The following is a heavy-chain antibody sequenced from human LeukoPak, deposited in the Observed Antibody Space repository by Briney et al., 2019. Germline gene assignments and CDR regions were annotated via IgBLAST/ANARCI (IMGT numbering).Heavy chain of an antibody. V-gene: IGHV1-18*01. CDR1: GYTFTSYG. Sequence: ASVKVSCKASGYTFTSYGISWVRQAPGQGLEWMGWIGAYNGNTNYAQKLQGRVTMTTDTSTSAAYMELRSLRSDDTAVYYCARGVTARGFYYYMDVWGKGTTVTISS. CDR3: ARGVTARGFYYYMDV. D-gene: IGHD2-21*02. CDR2: IGAYNGNT. J-gene: IGHJ6*03.